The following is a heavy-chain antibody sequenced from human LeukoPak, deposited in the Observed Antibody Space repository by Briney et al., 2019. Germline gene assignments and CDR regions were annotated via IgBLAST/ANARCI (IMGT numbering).Heavy chain of an antibody. CDR1: GFTVSSNY. J-gene: IGHJ4*02. D-gene: IGHD6-6*01. CDR3: ATESIAARHIDY. CDR2: IYSGGST. V-gene: IGHV3-66*01. Sequence: GGSLRLSCAASGFTVSSNYMGWVRQAPGKGLEWVSVIYSGGSTYYADSVKGRFTISRDNSKNTLYLQMNSLRAEDTAVYYCATESIAARHIDYWGQGTLVTVSS.